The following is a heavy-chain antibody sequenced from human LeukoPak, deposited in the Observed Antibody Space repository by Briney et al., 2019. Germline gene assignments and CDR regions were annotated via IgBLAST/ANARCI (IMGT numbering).Heavy chain of an antibody. D-gene: IGHD3-10*01. Sequence: GESLKISCKGSGYSFTSYCIGWVRQMPGKGLEWMGIIYPGDSDTRYSPSFQGQVTTSADKSISTAYLQWSSLKASDTAMYYCARVITMVRGVFSWFDPWGQGTLVTVSS. J-gene: IGHJ5*02. CDR1: GYSFTSYC. V-gene: IGHV5-51*01. CDR2: IYPGDSDT. CDR3: ARVITMVRGVFSWFDP.